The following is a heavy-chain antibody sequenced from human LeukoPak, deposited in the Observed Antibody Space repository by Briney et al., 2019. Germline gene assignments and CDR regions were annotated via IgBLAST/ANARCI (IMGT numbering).Heavy chain of an antibody. CDR1: GFTVSTYA. D-gene: IGHD1-1*01. CDR2: ISGGGGIT. J-gene: IGHJ5*02. Sequence: GGSLRLSCLASGFTVSTYAMSWVRQAPGKALEWVSGISGGGGITYCADSVKGRFTISKDNSKNTLSLQMNSLRAEDTAVYYCAKGSTTGTTGGSFDPWGQGALVTVSS. CDR3: AKGSTTGTTGGSFDP. V-gene: IGHV3-23*01.